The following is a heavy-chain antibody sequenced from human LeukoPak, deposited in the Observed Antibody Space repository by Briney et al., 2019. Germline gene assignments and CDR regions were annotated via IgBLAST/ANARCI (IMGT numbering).Heavy chain of an antibody. V-gene: IGHV3-49*03. CDR1: EFTFGDYT. J-gene: IGHJ4*02. Sequence: PGGSLRLSCSASEFTFGDYTMSWFRQAPGKGLEWVGFIRSKAYGETTEYAASVKGRFTISRDDSKSIAYLQMNSLKTEDTAVYYCTRAVDSVGYCSGGSCYIPRAFDYWGQGTLVTVSS. CDR2: IRSKAYGETT. D-gene: IGHD2-15*01. CDR3: TRAVDSVGYCSGGSCYIPRAFDY.